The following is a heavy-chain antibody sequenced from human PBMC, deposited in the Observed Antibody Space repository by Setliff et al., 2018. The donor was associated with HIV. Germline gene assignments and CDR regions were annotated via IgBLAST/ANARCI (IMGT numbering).Heavy chain of an antibody. D-gene: IGHD3-10*01. J-gene: IGHJ6*03. Sequence: SVKVSCKASGGPFTSAFNWVRQVPGQGLEWMGGIIPVFGTANYAQNFGGRVTITADQSTTTSYLQLNSLRFEDTAIYYCASDSPAARFEELEDHYYYFMDVWGKGTTVTV. CDR3: ASDSPAARFEELEDHYYYFMDV. V-gene: IGHV1-69*13. CDR2: IIPVFGTA. CDR1: GGPFTSA.